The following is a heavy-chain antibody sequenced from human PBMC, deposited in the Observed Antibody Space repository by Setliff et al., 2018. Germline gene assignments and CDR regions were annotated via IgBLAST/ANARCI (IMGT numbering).Heavy chain of an antibody. Sequence: LSLTCTVSGDSITSGSDYWNWIRQPAGKGLEWIGRIYTTGNTNYNPSLKSRVTISVDTSKKQFSLMLTSVTAADTAVYYCARYIPSAGCFDPWGQGALVTVSS. CDR1: GDSITSGSDY. CDR2: IYTTGNT. J-gene: IGHJ5*02. V-gene: IGHV4-61*02. D-gene: IGHD2-21*01. CDR3: ARYIPSAGCFDP.